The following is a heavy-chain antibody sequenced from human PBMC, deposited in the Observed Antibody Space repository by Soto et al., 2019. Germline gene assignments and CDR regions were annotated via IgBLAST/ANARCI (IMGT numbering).Heavy chain of an antibody. D-gene: IGHD3-3*01. CDR1: GGSVNSPDYY. CDR3: ASRRYSDFWSGKRGPEP. J-gene: IGHJ5*02. CDR2: IYYSGTT. Sequence: PSETLSLTCSVSGGSVNSPDYYWGWIRQPPGKGLQWIGYIYYSGTTHYNPSLKTRLAISIDTSKNQFSLRLSSVTAADTAIYYCASRRYSDFWSGKRGPEPWGQGKLATVAS. V-gene: IGHV4-30-4*01.